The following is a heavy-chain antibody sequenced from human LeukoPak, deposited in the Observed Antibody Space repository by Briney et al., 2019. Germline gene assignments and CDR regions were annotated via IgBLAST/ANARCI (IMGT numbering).Heavy chain of an antibody. J-gene: IGHJ4*02. V-gene: IGHV3-30-3*01. D-gene: IGHD3-3*01. CDR3: AVTYYDFWSGYFDY. CDR1: GFTFSSYA. Sequence: GGSLRLSCAASGFTFSSYAMHWVRQAPGKGLEWVAVISYDGSNKYYADSVKGRFTISRDNSKNTLYLQMNSLRAEDTAVYYCAVTYYDFWSGYFDYWGQGTLVTVSS. CDR2: ISYDGSNK.